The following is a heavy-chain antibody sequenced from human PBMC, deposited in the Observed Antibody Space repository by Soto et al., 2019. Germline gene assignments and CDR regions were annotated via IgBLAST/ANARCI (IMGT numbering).Heavy chain of an antibody. Sequence: QVTLKESGPVLVKPTETLTLTCTVSGFSLSNARMGVSWIRQPPGKALECLEHIFSNDEKSSSTSLKSRLTSAKDTSNSGVVLTMTNMDPVGTATYYCARHGRGVGARPLDSWGGGTLVTVSS. CDR2: IFSNDEK. CDR3: ARHGRGVGARPLDS. D-gene: IGHD1-26*01. V-gene: IGHV2-26*01. J-gene: IGHJ4*02. CDR1: GFSLSNARMG.